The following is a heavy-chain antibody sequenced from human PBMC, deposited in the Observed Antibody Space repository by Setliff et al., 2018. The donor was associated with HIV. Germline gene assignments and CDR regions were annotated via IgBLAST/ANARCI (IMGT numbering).Heavy chain of an antibody. CDR1: ADSISGYY. Sequence: SETLSLTCLVSADSISGYYWGWIRQPPEKGMEWIGNIHYTGSTDYNPSFKSRVTISLDKSNNQISLNLSSATAADTAVYYCARHTVFVRYFDHWGQGRLVTVSS. D-gene: IGHD3-16*01. CDR3: ARHTVFVRYFDH. CDR2: IHYTGST. J-gene: IGHJ4*02. V-gene: IGHV4-59*08.